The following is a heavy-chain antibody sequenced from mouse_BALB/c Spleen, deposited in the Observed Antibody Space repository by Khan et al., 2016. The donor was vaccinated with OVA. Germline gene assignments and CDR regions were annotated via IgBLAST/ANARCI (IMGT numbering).Heavy chain of an antibody. CDR2: ISSDGTYT. Sequence: EVELVESGGDLVKPGGSLKLSCAASGFTFSAYGMSWVRQTPDKRLEWVATISSDGTYTYYPDSVMGRFTISRDNAKKTLYLQMSSLKSDDTAMYFCSSHLTGSFAYWGQGTLVTVS. CDR3: SSHLTGSFAY. J-gene: IGHJ3*01. CDR1: GFTFSAYG. V-gene: IGHV5-6*01. D-gene: IGHD4-1*01.